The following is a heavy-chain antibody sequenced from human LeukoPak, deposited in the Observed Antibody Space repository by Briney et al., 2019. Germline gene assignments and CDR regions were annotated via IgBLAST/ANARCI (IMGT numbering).Heavy chain of an antibody. J-gene: IGHJ4*02. V-gene: IGHV4-59*01. CDR1: GGSISSYY. D-gene: IGHD5-18*01. CDR2: IFYSGRT. CDR3: ARGQKYIYGYTVTELGSRYFDY. Sequence: SETLSLTCTVSGGSISSYYWSWIRQPPGKGLEWIGCIFYSGRTSYNPSLKSRVTISVDTSKNHFSLTLSSVTAADTAVYYCARGQKYIYGYTVTELGSRYFDYWGQGTLVTVSS.